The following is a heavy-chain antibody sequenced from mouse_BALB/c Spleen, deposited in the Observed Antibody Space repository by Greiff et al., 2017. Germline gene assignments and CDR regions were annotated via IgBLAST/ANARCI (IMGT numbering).Heavy chain of an antibody. V-gene: IGHV5-4*02. CDR1: GFTFSDYY. D-gene: IGHD2-14*01. CDR3: ARDLAYYRYDGTYYAMDY. J-gene: IGHJ4*01. CDR2: ISDGGSYT. Sequence: EVKLVESGGGLVKPGGSLKLSCAASGFTFSDYYMYWVRQTPEKRLEWVATISDGGSYTYYPDSVKGRFTISRDNAKNNLYLQMSSLKSEDTAMYYCARDLAYYRYDGTYYAMDYGGQGTSVTVSS.